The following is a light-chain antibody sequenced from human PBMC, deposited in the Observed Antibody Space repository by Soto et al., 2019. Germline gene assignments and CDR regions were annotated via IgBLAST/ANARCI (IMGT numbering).Light chain of an antibody. V-gene: IGLV2-14*01. CDR2: EVS. CDR3: SSYTSSSPYV. CDR1: SSDVGGYNY. Sequence: QSALTQPASVSGSPGQSITISCTGTSSDVGGYNYVSWYQQHPGKAPKLMIYEVSNRPSGVSNRFSGSKSGNTASLTISGXXXXXXXDYYCSSYTSSSPYVFGTGTKLT. J-gene: IGLJ1*01.